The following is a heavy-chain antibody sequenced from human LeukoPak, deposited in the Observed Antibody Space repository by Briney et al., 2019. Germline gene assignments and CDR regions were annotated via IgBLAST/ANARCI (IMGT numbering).Heavy chain of an antibody. Sequence: PSETLSLTCAVYSGSFSGYYWSWIRQPPGKGLEWIGEINHSGSTNYNPSLKSRVTISVDTSKSQFSLKLPSVTAADTAVYYCGRTWGYYFDYWGQGTLVTVSS. D-gene: IGHD3-16*01. CDR2: INHSGST. J-gene: IGHJ4*02. CDR1: SGSFSGYY. CDR3: GRTWGYYFDY. V-gene: IGHV4-34*01.